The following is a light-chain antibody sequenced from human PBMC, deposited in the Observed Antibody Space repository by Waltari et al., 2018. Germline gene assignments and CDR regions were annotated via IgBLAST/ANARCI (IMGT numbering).Light chain of an antibody. CDR2: EVS. CDR3: CSYAGSSTPV. Sequence: QSALTQPASVSGSPGQSITISCTGTSSDVGSYNLVSWYQQHPGIAPKLMLYEVSKRPSGVSNRFSGSKSGNTASLTISGLQAEDEADYYCCSYAGSSTPVFGGGTKLTVL. V-gene: IGLV2-23*02. J-gene: IGLJ2*01. CDR1: SSDVGSYNL.